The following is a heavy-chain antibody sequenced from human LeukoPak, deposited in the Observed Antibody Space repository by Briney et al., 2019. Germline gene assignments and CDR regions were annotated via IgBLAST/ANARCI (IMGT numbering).Heavy chain of an antibody. J-gene: IGHJ3*02. Sequence: SETLSLTCTVSGGSLSTYYWSWIRQPPGGGLEWIACIYYTGSTNYNPSLKSRGTMSVDTSKNQFSLRLTSVTAADTAVYYCARGSITVVPAFDIWGQGTVVTVSS. CDR2: IYYTGST. CDR3: ARGSITVVPAFDI. D-gene: IGHD4-23*01. V-gene: IGHV4-59*12. CDR1: GGSLSTYY.